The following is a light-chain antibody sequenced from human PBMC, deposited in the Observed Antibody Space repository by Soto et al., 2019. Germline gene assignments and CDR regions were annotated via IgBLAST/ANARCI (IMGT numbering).Light chain of an antibody. V-gene: IGLV2-14*01. Sequence: QSVLTQPASVSGSPGQSITISCTGTSSDIGNYNYVSWYQQHPGKAPKLVIYDVSNRPSGVSNRFSGSKSGNTASLTISGLQAEDEADYYCSSYTSSSTTVFGGGTKLTVL. CDR2: DVS. J-gene: IGLJ2*01. CDR3: SSYTSSSTTV. CDR1: SSDIGNYNY.